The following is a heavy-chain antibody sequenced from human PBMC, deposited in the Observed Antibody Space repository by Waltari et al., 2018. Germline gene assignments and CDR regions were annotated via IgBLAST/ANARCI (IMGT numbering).Heavy chain of an antibody. J-gene: IGHJ3*02. V-gene: IGHV3-21*01. CDR1: GFTFSSYS. CDR2: ISRSSSYI. CDR3: ARGPVTAKGAFDI. Sequence: EVQLVESGGGLVKPGGSLRLSCAASGFTFSSYSMNWVRRAPGKGLGGVSSISRSSSYIYYADSLKGRFTISRDNAKNSLYLQMNSRRAEDTAVYYCARGPVTAKGAFDIWGQGTMVTVSS. D-gene: IGHD2-21*02.